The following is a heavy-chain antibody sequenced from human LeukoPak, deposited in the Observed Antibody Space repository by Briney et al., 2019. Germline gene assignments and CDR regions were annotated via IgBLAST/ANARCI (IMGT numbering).Heavy chain of an antibody. CDR1: GYTFTSYG. Sequence: ASVKVSCKASGYTFTSYGISWGRQAPGRGLEWMGWISAYNGNTNYAQKLQGRVTNTTDTSTSAAYMEVRSLRSDDTAVYYCARGLVGATRKDLDYWGQGTLVTVSS. V-gene: IGHV1-18*01. CDR3: ARGLVGATRKDLDY. J-gene: IGHJ4*02. CDR2: ISAYNGNT. D-gene: IGHD1-26*01.